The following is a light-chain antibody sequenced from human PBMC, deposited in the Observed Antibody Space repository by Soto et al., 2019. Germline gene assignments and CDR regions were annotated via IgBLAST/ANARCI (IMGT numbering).Light chain of an antibody. CDR1: SSDVGGYNF. J-gene: IGLJ1*01. CDR3: LSYSSSTSPYV. Sequence: QSVLTQPASVSGSPGQSITISCTGTSSDVGGYNFVSWYQQHPGKAPKLMIYDVTHRPSGVSNRFSGSKSGNTASLTISGLQAEDEADYYSLSYSSSTSPYVLGTATKLTVL. CDR2: DVT. V-gene: IGLV2-14*01.